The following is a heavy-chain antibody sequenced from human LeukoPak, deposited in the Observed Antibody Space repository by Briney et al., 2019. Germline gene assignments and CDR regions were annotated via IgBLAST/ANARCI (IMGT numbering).Heavy chain of an antibody. J-gene: IGHJ4*02. CDR2: ISGSGGST. CDR1: GFTFSSYD. V-gene: IGHV3-23*01. CDR3: AKELVGATSPFDY. D-gene: IGHD1-26*01. Sequence: GGSLRLSCAASGFTFSSYDMTWVRQAPGKGLEWASDISGSGGSTNYADSVKGRFTISRDNSKNTLYLQMNSLTVEDTAVYYCAKELVGATSPFDYWGQGTLVTVSS.